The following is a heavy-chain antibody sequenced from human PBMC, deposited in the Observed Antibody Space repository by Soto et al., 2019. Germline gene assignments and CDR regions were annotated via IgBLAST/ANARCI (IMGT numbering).Heavy chain of an antibody. V-gene: IGHV4-59*01. CDR2: IYYSGST. CDR3: ARDGGRYYAMDV. D-gene: IGHD3-3*01. J-gene: IGHJ6*02. CDR1: GGSISSYY. Sequence: QVQLQESGPGLVKPSETLSLTCTVSGGSISSYYWSWIRQPPGKGLEWIGYIYYSGSTNYNPSLKSRVTISVDTSKNQFSLKLSSVTAADTAVYYGARDGGRYYAMDVWGQGSTVTVSS.